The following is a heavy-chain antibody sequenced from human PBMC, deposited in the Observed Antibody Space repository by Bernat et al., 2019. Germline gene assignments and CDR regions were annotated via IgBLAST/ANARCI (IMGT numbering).Heavy chain of an antibody. J-gene: IGHJ6*03. CDR2: ISSSSSYT. CDR1: GLTVSSNY. Sequence: VQLVESGGGLIQPGGSLRLSCAASGLTVSSNYMSWIRQAPGKGLDWVSYISSSSSYTNYADSVKGRFTISRDNAKNSLYLQMNSLRAEDTAVYYCARGASTSAPYMDVWGKGTTVTVSS. CDR3: ARGASTSAPYMDV. V-gene: IGHV3-11*05.